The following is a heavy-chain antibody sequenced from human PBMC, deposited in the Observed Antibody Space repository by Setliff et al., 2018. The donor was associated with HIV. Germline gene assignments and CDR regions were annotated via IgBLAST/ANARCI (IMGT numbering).Heavy chain of an antibody. CDR3: ARGQFLEWEVTFFYFYMDF. CDR2: IIPISGTV. CDR1: GGTFCSYA. Sequence: ASATDSCKAPGGTFCSYAISWVQPAPGQGLEWMGRIIPISGTVNSAQKLWGRVTLTADKSTNTAYMDLCSLRSENTAVDYCARGQFLEWEVTFFYFYMDFWGKGTTVTVSS. J-gene: IGHJ6*03. V-gene: IGHV1-69*06. D-gene: IGHD3-3*01.